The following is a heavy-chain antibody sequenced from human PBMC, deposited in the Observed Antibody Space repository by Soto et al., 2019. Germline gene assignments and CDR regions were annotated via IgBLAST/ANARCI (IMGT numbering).Heavy chain of an antibody. Sequence: TSETLSLTCTVSGGSISSGDYYWSWLRQPPGKGMEWIGYIYYSGSTNYNPSLKSRVTISVDTSKNQFSLKLSSVTAADSAVYYCARVGGFGATTIDYWGQGTLVTVSS. J-gene: IGHJ4*02. CDR1: GGSISSGDYY. CDR3: ARVGGFGATTIDY. CDR2: IYYSGST. V-gene: IGHV4-61*08. D-gene: IGHD3-10*01.